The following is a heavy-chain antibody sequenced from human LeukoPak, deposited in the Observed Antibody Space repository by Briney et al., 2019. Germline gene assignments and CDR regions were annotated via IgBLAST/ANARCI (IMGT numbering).Heavy chain of an antibody. V-gene: IGHV1-8*01. CDR2: MNPNSGNT. CDR3: ARRSGSQPNWFDP. Sequence: ASVKVSCKASGYTFTSYDINWVRQAAGQGLEWMGWMNPNSGNTGYAQKFQGRVTMTRNTSISTAYMELSSLRSEDTAVYYCARRSGSQPNWFDPWGQGTLVTVSS. D-gene: IGHD3-10*01. CDR1: GYTFTSYD. J-gene: IGHJ5*02.